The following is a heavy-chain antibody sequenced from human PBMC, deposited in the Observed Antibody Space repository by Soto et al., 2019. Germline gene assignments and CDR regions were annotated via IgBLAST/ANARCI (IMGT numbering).Heavy chain of an antibody. V-gene: IGHV3-48*02. J-gene: IGHJ4*02. CDR1: GFTFSSYW. D-gene: IGHD3-22*01. CDR2: ISSSSSNI. Sequence: PGGSLRLSCAASGFTFSSYWMSWVRQAPGKGLEWVAYISSSSSNINYADSVKGRFTISRDNAKNSLYLQMNSLRDEDTAVYYCARDNVDSSGYYFLIDYWGQGTLVTVSS. CDR3: ARDNVDSSGYYFLIDY.